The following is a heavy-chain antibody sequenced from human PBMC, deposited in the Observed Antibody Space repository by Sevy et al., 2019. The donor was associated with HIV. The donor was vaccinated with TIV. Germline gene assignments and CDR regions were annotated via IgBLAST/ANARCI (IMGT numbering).Heavy chain of an antibody. D-gene: IGHD6-13*01. V-gene: IGHV3-48*01. Sequence: GGSLRLSCAASGFTFSSYSMNWVRQAPGKGLEWVSYISSSSSTIYYADSVKGRFTISRDNAKNSLYLQMNSLRAEDTAVYYCARDLASIAAADTTVRNYYYYGMDVWGQGTTATVSS. CDR3: ARDLASIAAADTTVRNYYYYGMDV. CDR2: ISSSSSTI. CDR1: GFTFSSYS. J-gene: IGHJ6*02.